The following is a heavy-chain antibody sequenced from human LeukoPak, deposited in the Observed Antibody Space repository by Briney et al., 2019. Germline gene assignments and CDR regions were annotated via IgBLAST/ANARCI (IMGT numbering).Heavy chain of an antibody. V-gene: IGHV3-21*01. CDR3: ARGGKKNGGDSFHL. Sequence: GGSLRLSCAASGFIFGDYDMNWVRQAPGQGLERVGLCSSVSSYKYYGDSVKGRFAISRDNAKSLMYLQLNSLRAGDTALYFCARGGKKNGGDSFHLWGPGTMVTVAS. D-gene: IGHD3-10*01. J-gene: IGHJ3*01. CDR2: CSSVSSYK. CDR1: GFIFGDYD.